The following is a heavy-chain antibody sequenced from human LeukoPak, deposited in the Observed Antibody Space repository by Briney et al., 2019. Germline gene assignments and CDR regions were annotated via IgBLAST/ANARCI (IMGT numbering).Heavy chain of an antibody. CDR3: ARDSTVTTFDYYMDV. Sequence: GGSLRLSCAASGFTFSSYWMNWVRQAPGKGLEWVANIKKDGSERYYVDSVKGRFTISRDNTKKSLYLQMNSLRAEDTAVYYCARDSTVTTFDYYMDVWGKGTTVTVSS. D-gene: IGHD4-17*01. J-gene: IGHJ6*03. V-gene: IGHV3-7*01. CDR2: IKKDGSER. CDR1: GFTFSSYW.